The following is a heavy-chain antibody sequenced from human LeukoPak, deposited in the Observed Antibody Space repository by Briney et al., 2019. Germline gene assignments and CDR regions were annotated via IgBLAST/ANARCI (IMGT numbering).Heavy chain of an antibody. CDR1: GGSISSYY. D-gene: IGHD1-7*01. CDR2: IYFSGST. J-gene: IGHJ4*02. CDR3: ARADSWNYVLLGC. V-gene: IGHV4-4*07. Sequence: SETLSLTCTVSGGSISSYYWSWIRQPAGKGLEWIGHIYFSGSTNYNPSLKSRVTMSVDTSKNQFSLRLSSVTAADTAVYFCARADSWNYVLLGCWGQGTLVTVSA.